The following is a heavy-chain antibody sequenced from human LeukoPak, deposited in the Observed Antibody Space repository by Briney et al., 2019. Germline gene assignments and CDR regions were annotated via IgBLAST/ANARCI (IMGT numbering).Heavy chain of an antibody. J-gene: IGHJ3*02. CDR2: MNPNSGNT. CDR3: ARVLERYDCWSGFSSRRNDAFDI. CDR1: GYTFTSYD. Sequence: ASVKVSCKASGYTFTSYDINWVRQATGQGLEWMGWMNPNSGNTVYAQKFQGRVTITRNTSISTAYMELSSLRSEDTAVYYCARVLERYDCWSGFSSRRNDAFDIWGQGTMVTVSS. V-gene: IGHV1-8*03. D-gene: IGHD3-3*01.